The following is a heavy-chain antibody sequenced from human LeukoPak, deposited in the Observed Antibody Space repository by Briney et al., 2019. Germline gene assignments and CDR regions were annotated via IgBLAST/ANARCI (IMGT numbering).Heavy chain of an antibody. D-gene: IGHD6-19*01. Sequence: ASVNVSCKASGGTFSSYAISWVRQAPGQGLEWMGGIIPIFGTANYAQKFQGRVTITADESTSTAYMELSSLRSEDTAVYYCARDLAGVAVAGTRAPYYYYGMDVWGQGTTVTVSS. J-gene: IGHJ6*02. CDR1: GGTFSSYA. CDR2: IIPIFGTA. V-gene: IGHV1-69*13. CDR3: ARDLAGVAVAGTRAPYYYYGMDV.